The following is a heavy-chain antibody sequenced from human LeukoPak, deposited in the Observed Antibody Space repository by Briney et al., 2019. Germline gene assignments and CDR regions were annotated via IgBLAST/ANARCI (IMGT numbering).Heavy chain of an antibody. CDR1: GGSISSYY. Sequence: SETLSLTCTVSGGSISSYYWSWIRQPAGKGLEWIGRIYTSGSTNYNPSLKSRVTMSVDTSKNQFSLKLNSVTAADTAIYFCARRDVLTGYYAFDIWGQGTMVTVSS. D-gene: IGHD3-9*01. J-gene: IGHJ3*02. CDR3: ARRDVLTGYYAFDI. CDR2: IYTSGST. V-gene: IGHV4-4*07.